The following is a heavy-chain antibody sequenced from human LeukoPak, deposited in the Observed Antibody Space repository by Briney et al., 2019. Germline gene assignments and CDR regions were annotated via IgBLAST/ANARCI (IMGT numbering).Heavy chain of an antibody. CDR1: GGSISSYY. D-gene: IGHD4-17*01. CDR2: IYYSGST. J-gene: IGHJ4*02. CDR3: ARGTHGDYEFDY. V-gene: IGHV4-59*01. Sequence: SETLSLTCTVSGGSISSYYWSWIRQPPGKGLEWIGYIYYSGSTNYNPSLKSRVTISVDTSKNQFSLKLSSVTAADTAVYYCARGTHGDYEFDYWGQGTLVTVSS.